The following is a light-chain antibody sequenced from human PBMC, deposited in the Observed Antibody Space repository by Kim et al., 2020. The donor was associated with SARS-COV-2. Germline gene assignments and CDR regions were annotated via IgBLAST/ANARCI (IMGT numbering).Light chain of an antibody. J-gene: IGLJ2*01. CDR1: KLGDRY. Sequence: PSVSVSPGQTSSITCSGVKLGDRYACWYQQKPGQSPVLVIYRDSKRPSAIPERFSGSNSGNTATLTISGTQPVDEADYYCQAWGVFGGGTKLTVL. CDR2: RDS. CDR3: QAWGV. V-gene: IGLV3-1*01.